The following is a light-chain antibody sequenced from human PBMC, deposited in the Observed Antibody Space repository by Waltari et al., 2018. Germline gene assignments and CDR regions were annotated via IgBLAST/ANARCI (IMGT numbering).Light chain of an antibody. CDR3: QQYGSSPRRYT. CDR1: QSVSSSY. Sequence: MVLTQSPGTLSLSPGERATLSCRARQSVSSSYLAWYQQKPGKAPRLIIYGASSRPTGIPHRLSGSWAGTDFTLTISRLEPEYFAVYYCQQYGSSPRRYTFGQGTKLEI. V-gene: IGKV3-20*01. J-gene: IGKJ2*01. CDR2: GAS.